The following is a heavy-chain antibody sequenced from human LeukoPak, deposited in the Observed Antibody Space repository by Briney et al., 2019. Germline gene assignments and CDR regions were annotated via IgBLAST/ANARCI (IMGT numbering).Heavy chain of an antibody. CDR3: AKRERFPDGGQH. CDR1: GFTFSSYA. CDR2: ISGSGGST. V-gene: IGHV3-23*01. J-gene: IGHJ4*02. Sequence: QPGGSLRLSCAASGFTFSSYAMSWVRQAPGKGLERVSAISGSGGSTYYADSVKGRFTISRDNSKNTLYLQMNSLRAEDTAVYYCAKRERFPDGGQHWGQGTLVTVSS. D-gene: IGHD1-1*01.